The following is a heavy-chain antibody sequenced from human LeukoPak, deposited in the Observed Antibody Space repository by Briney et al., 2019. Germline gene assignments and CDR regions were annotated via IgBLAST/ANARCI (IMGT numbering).Heavy chain of an antibody. CDR1: GGTFSSYA. CDR3: ASSSGWYEWGYYYYYMDV. Sequence: ASVKVSCKASGGTFSSYAISWVRQAPGQGLEWMGGIIPIFGTANYAQKFQGRVTITADKSTSTAYMELSSLRSEDTAVYYCASSSGWYEWGYYYYYMDVWGKGTTVTVSS. V-gene: IGHV1-69*06. D-gene: IGHD6-19*01. J-gene: IGHJ6*03. CDR2: IIPIFGTA.